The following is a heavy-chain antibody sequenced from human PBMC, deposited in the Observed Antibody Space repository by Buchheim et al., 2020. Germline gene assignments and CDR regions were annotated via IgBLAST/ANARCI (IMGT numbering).Heavy chain of an antibody. CDR2: INTGGDST. D-gene: IGHD6-6*01. CDR3: AKTRSISSHYYYGMDV. J-gene: IGHJ6*02. CDR1: GFTFSTYA. Sequence: EVQLLESGGSLVQPGGSLRLSCAASGFTFSTYAMSWVRQAPGKGLEWVSGINTGGDSTYNTDSVRGRFTISRDDSRNPLYLQMNSLRAEDTAIYFCAKTRSISSHYYYGMDVWGQGTT. V-gene: IGHV3-23*01.